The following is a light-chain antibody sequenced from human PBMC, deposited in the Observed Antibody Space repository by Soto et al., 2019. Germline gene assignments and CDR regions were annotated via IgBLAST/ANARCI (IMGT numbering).Light chain of an antibody. V-gene: IGLV2-8*01. CDR3: KTYAGSNTDV. CDR1: KNDIGFYDF. J-gene: IGLJ1*01. Sequence: QAVVTQPPSASGSPGESVILSCTGTKNDIGFYDFVSWYQHHAGKAPRLMIYEVVKRPSGVPDRFSGSKSGNTASLTVSGLQSADEADYSCKTYAGSNTDVFGSGTKLTV. CDR2: EVV.